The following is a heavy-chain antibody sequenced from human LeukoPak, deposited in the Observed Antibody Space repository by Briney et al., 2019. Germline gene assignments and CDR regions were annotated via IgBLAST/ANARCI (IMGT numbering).Heavy chain of an antibody. CDR1: GYSFTTYW. J-gene: IGHJ4*02. D-gene: IGHD3-22*01. CDR2: IYPGDSDT. V-gene: IGHV5-51*01. CDR3: ARGPFPKYYYDSSGPFDY. Sequence: GASLQISCKGSGYSFTTYWIGWVRQVPGKGLEWMGIIYPGDSDTRYSPSFQGQVTISADKSISTAYLQWSSLKASDTAMYYCARGPFPKYYYDSSGPFDYWGQGTLVTVSS.